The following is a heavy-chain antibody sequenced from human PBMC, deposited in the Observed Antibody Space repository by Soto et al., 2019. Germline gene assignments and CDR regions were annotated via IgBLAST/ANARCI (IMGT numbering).Heavy chain of an antibody. J-gene: IGHJ6*02. CDR2: ISGSGGST. CDR1: GFTFSSYA. V-gene: IGHV3-23*01. CDR3: AKDLAVTTFSRPRGYYYYGMDV. D-gene: IGHD4-4*01. Sequence: EVQLLESGGGLVQPGGSLRLSCAASGFTFSSYAMSWVRQAPGKGLEWVSAISGSGGSTYYADSVKGRFTISRDNSKNTQDLEMNSLRAEGTSVYHCAKDLAVTTFSRPRGYYYYGMDVWGQGTTVPVSS.